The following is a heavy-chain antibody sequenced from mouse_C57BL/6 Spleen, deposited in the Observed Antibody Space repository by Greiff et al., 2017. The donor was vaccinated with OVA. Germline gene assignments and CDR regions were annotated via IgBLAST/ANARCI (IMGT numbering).Heavy chain of an antibody. Sequence: QVQLQQPGAELVRPGSSVKLSCKASGYTFTSYWMHWVKQRPIQGLEWIGNIDPSDSETHYNQKFKDKATLTVDKSSSTAYMQLSSLTSEDSAVYYCAREKSLASSFFDYWGQGTTLTVSS. CDR2: IDPSDSET. D-gene: IGHD1-1*01. CDR3: AREKSLASSFFDY. V-gene: IGHV1-52*01. J-gene: IGHJ2*01. CDR1: GYTFTSYW.